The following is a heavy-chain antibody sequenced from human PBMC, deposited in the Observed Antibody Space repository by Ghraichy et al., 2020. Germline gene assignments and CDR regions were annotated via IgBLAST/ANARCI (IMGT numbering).Heavy chain of an antibody. CDR2: IYNSGST. J-gene: IGHJ4*02. CDR3: ARRMGGH. CDR1: GFDLNSDD. D-gene: IGHD3-16*01. V-gene: IGHV3-53*01. Sequence: LSLTCAASGFDLNSDDMSWVRQAPGKGLEWVSLIYNSGSTSYADSVKGRFTISRDDSKSTVYLQMNSLRGEDSAMYYCARRMGGHWGQGTLVTVSS.